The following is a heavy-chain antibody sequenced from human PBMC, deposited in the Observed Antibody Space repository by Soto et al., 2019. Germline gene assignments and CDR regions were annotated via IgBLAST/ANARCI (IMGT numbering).Heavy chain of an antibody. J-gene: IGHJ4*02. Sequence: PSXTLCLTCAVSVVSISCGGYSCSWIRQPQGKGLEWIGYIYHSGSTYYNPSLKSRVTISVDRSKNQFSLKLSSVTAADTAVYYCARVPDYWGQGTLVTVSS. CDR3: ARVPDY. V-gene: IGHV4-30-2*01. CDR1: VVSISCGGYS. CDR2: IYHSGST.